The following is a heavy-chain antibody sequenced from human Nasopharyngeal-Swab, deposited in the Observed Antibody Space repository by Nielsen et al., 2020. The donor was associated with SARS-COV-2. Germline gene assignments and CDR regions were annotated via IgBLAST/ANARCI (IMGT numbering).Heavy chain of an antibody. D-gene: IGHD6-19*01. CDR3: AKDMSSGWPWVYYYGMDV. J-gene: IGHJ6*02. V-gene: IGHV3-9*01. CDR2: FSWNSGSI. CDR1: GFTFDDSD. Sequence: SLKISCAASGFTFDDSDMHWVRQTPGKGLEWVSGFSWNSGSIGYADSVTGRFTISRDNAKNSLYLQMNSLRAEDTALYYCAKDMSSGWPWVYYYGMDVWGQGTTVTVSS.